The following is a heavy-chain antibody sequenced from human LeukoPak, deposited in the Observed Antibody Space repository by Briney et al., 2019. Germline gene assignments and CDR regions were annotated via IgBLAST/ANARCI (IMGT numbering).Heavy chain of an antibody. CDR3: AKRMEGEGDFDY. CDR2: ISGSSTYI. D-gene: IGHD3-10*01. V-gene: IGHV3-21*04. J-gene: IGHJ4*02. Sequence: PGGSLRLSCAASGFTFNTYSLIWVRQAPGEGLEWVSSISGSSTYIFYADSVKGRFTISRDNSKNTLYLQMNSLRAEDTAVYYCAKRMEGEGDFDYWGQGTLVTVSS. CDR1: GFTFNTYS.